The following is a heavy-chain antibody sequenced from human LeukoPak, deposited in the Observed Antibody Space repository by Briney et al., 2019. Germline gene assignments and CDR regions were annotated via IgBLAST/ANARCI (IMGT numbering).Heavy chain of an antibody. V-gene: IGHV1-69*05. Sequence: SVKVSCKASGGTFSSYAISWVRQAPGQGLEWMGRIIPIFGTANYAQKFQGRVTISTDESTSTAYMELSSLRSEDTAVYYCARAPSLYNWFDPWGQGTLVTVSS. CDR3: ARAPSLYNWFDP. J-gene: IGHJ5*02. CDR1: GGTFSSYA. CDR2: IIPIFGTA.